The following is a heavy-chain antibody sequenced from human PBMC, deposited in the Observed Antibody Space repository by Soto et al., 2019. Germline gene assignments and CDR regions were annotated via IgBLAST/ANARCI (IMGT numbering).Heavy chain of an antibody. CDR2: ISSSSNDI. J-gene: IGHJ6*02. Sequence: EVQLVDSGGGLVKPGGSLRLSCAASGFIFSTYTMIWVRQAPGKGLEWVSDISSSSNDIHYADSMKGRFTISRDNAKDSLDLLMNSVRADGTAVYYCARGRDGYNSGRDVWGQGTTVTVSS. CDR1: GFIFSTYT. CDR3: ARGRDGYNSGRDV. V-gene: IGHV3-21*01. D-gene: IGHD6-25*01.